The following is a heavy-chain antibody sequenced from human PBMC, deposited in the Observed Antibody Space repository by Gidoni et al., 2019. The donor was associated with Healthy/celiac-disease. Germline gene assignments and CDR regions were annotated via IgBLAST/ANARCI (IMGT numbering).Heavy chain of an antibody. CDR2: IIPILGIA. D-gene: IGHD3-22*01. CDR3: ARDPGYYDSSGYPNWFDP. V-gene: IGHV1-69*04. J-gene: IGHJ5*02. Sequence: QVQLVQSGAEVKKPGSSVKVSCTASGGTFSSYAISWVRQAPGQGLEWMGRIIPILGIANYAQKFQGRVTITADKSTSTAYMELSSLRSEDTAVYYCARDPGYYDSSGYPNWFDPWGQGTLVTVSS. CDR1: GGTFSSYA.